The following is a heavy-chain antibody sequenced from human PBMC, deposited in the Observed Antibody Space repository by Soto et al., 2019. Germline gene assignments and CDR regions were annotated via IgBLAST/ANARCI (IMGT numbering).Heavy chain of an antibody. Sequence: QVQLQESGPGLVKPSQTLSLTCTVSGGSISSGGYYWSWIRQHPGKGLEWIGYIYYSGSSYYNPSLKSRVTISVDTSKNQFSLKLSSVTAADTAVYYCARSYDFWSGYYARWGQGTLVTVSS. CDR1: GGSISSGGYY. V-gene: IGHV4-31*03. CDR2: IYYSGSS. D-gene: IGHD3-3*01. J-gene: IGHJ4*02. CDR3: ARSYDFWSGYYAR.